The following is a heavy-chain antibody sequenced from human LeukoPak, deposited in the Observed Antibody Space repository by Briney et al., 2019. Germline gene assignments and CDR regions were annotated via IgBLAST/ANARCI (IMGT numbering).Heavy chain of an antibody. V-gene: IGHV3-23*01. CDR3: AKGKVNHEGAFDI. Sequence: GGSLRLSCAASRFSFSSYAMSWVRQAPGKGLKWVSGISASGARTYYADSVKGRFTISRDNSKKMIYLQMNSLTTDDTAVYYCAKGKVNHEGAFDIWGLGTMVIVS. CDR1: RFSFSSYA. CDR2: ISASGART. D-gene: IGHD1-14*01. J-gene: IGHJ3*02.